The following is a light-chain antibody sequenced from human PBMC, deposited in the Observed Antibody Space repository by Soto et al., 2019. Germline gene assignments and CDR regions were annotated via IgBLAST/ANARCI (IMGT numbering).Light chain of an antibody. J-gene: IGLJ1*01. CDR3: SSYGGSNNFV. CDR1: SSDVGGYNF. Sequence: QSAMTQPPSASGSPGQSVTISCTGTSSDVGGYNFVSWCQHFPGKAPKLIIYEVTKRPSGVPDRFSGSKSGNTASLTVSGLQTDDEAGYYCSSYGGSNNFVFGTGTKVTVL. V-gene: IGLV2-8*01. CDR2: EVT.